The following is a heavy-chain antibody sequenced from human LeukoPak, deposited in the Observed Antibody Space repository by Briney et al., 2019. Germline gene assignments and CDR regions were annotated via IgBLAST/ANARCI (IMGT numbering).Heavy chain of an antibody. Sequence: GGPVTLSRAPSGLPLSGSAMHWLRQASGKALECVVRIRSNSNSYATANATSVKGRFIISRDESENTADLQMYSRKTEDTAVYCCYVAATQEFGYWGQGTLVTVSS. CDR2: IRSNSNSYAT. CDR1: GLPLSGSA. CDR3: YVAATQEFGY. J-gene: IGHJ4*02. D-gene: IGHD2-15*01. V-gene: IGHV3-73*01.